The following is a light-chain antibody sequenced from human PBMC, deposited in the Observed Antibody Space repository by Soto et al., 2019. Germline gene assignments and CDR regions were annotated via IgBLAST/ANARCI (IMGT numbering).Light chain of an antibody. Sequence: DIQMTQSPSSVSASVGDRVIITCRASQGISSWLAWYQKKPGEAPKILIYAASRLQSGVPSRFSGSGSGTDLSITISSLQSEDFASYYCQQADSFPLTVGGGTKVEIK. CDR3: QQADSFPLT. V-gene: IGKV1-12*01. CDR2: AAS. CDR1: QGISSW. J-gene: IGKJ4*01.